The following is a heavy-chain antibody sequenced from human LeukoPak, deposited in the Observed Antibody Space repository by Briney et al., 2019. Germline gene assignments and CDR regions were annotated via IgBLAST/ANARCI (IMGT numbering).Heavy chain of an antibody. CDR3: ARVGAAAGTKAFDI. D-gene: IGHD6-13*01. CDR1: GGSISSGSYY. CDR2: IYYSGST. J-gene: IGHJ3*02. Sequence: SQTLSLTCTVSGGSISSGSYYWSWIRQPPGKGLEWIGYIYYSGSTNYNPSLKSRVTISVDTSKNQFSLKLSSVTAADTAVYYCARVGAAAGTKAFDIWGQGTMVTVSS. V-gene: IGHV4-61*01.